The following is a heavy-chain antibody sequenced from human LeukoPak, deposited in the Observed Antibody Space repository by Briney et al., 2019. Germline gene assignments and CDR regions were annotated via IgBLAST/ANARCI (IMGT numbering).Heavy chain of an antibody. J-gene: IGHJ4*02. CDR3: ARGGAARPDF. D-gene: IGHD6-6*01. CDR2: IYDSGST. V-gene: IGHV4-59*01. CDR1: GGSMNSYY. Sequence: SETLSLTCTVSGGSMNSYYWSWIRQPPGKGLEWIGYIYDSGSTSYNPSLKSRFTISVDTSKNQFSLKLSSVTAADTAVYYCARGGAARPDFWGQGTLVTVSS.